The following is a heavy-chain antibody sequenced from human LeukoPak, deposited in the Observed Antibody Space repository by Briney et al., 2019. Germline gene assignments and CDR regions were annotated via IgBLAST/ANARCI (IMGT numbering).Heavy chain of an antibody. Sequence: HRASVKVSCKASGGTFSSYAISWVRQAPGQGLEWMGGIIPIFGTANYAQKFQGRVTITADESTSTAYMELSSLRSEDTAVYYCASATYYYDSSGYQRQAWYFDLWGRGTLVTVSS. CDR1: GGTFSSYA. D-gene: IGHD3-22*01. CDR2: IIPIFGTA. J-gene: IGHJ2*01. CDR3: ASATYYYDSSGYQRQAWYFDL. V-gene: IGHV1-69*13.